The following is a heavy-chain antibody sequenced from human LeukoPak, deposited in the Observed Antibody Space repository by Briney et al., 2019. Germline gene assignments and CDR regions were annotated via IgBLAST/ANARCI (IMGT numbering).Heavy chain of an antibody. CDR1: GFTFSSYA. J-gene: IGHJ4*02. CDR3: AKLSGWTGWFFDY. Sequence: GESLRLSCAASGFTFSSYAMSWVRQAPGKGLEWVSAISGSGGSTYYADSVKGRFTISRDNSKNTLYLQMNSLRAEDTAVYYCAKLSGWTGWFFDYWGQGTVVTVSS. CDR2: ISGSGGST. D-gene: IGHD6-19*01. V-gene: IGHV3-23*01.